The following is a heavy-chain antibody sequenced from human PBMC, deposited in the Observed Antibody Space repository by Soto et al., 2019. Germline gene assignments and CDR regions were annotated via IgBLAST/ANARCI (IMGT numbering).Heavy chain of an antibody. V-gene: IGHV1-18*01. CDR2: ISAYHGNT. Sequence: ASVKVSCKASGYTFTSYGISWVRQAPGQGLEWMGWISAYHGNTNYAQKLQGRVNMTTDTSTSTAYMDLRSLRSDATAVYYCARGPFITMHEYFQHWGQGTLVTVSS. CDR3: ARGPFITMHEYFQH. J-gene: IGHJ1*01. CDR1: GYTFTSYG. D-gene: IGHD3-3*01.